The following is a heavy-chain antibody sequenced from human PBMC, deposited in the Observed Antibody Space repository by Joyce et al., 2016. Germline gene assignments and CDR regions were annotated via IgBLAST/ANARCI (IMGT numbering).Heavy chain of an antibody. CDR1: GGSISRSPNY. V-gene: IGHV4-39*01. Sequence: LQLQESGPGLVRPTETLSLTCTVSGGSISRSPNYWGWIRQPPGKGLEWIGSINYSGSAYYSPSLGSRVTISVDTSKNHFSLKLSSVTAADTAVYYCARHPHYFYYFEYWGQGTLVTVSS. CDR3: ARHPHYFYYFEY. CDR2: INYSGSA. D-gene: IGHD3-16*01. J-gene: IGHJ4*02.